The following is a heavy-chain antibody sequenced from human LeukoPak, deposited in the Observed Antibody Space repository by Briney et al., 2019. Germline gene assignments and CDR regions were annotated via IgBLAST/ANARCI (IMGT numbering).Heavy chain of an antibody. CDR1: GDSVDFYY. Sequence: PSETLSLTCTVSGDSVDFYYWTWIRQPPGEGLEWIGYVFHTGSTNYNPSLQSRVTMSVDTSRNQFSLKLSSVTAADTAVYYCARGGLRYFDWSVFDIWGQGTMVTVSS. J-gene: IGHJ3*02. CDR2: VFHTGST. CDR3: ARGGLRYFDWSVFDI. D-gene: IGHD3-9*01. V-gene: IGHV4-59*02.